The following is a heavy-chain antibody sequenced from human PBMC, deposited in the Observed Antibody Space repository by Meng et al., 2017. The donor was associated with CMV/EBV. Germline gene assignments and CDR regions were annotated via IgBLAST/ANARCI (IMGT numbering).Heavy chain of an antibody. CDR2: IYTSGST. Sequence: QVKLQESGPGLGKPSETLSLTCTVSGGSLSSYYWSWIRRPAGKGLEWIGRIYTSGSTNYNPSLKSRVTMSVDTSKNQFSLKLSSVTAADTAVYYCARGPEVDYGDYVGLDYWGQGTLVTVSS. V-gene: IGHV4-4*07. CDR3: ARGPEVDYGDYVGLDY. D-gene: IGHD4-17*01. J-gene: IGHJ4*02. CDR1: GGSLSSYY.